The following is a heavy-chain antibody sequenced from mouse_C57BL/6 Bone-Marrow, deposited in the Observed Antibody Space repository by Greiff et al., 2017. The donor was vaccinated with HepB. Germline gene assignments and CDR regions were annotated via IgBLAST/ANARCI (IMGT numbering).Heavy chain of an antibody. Sequence: EVKVVESGGGLVKPGGSLKLSCAASGFTFSSYAMSWVRQTPEKRLEWVATISDGGSYTYYPDNVKGRFTISRDNAKNNLYLQMSHLKSEDTAMYYCARGYYGSNYFDYWGQGTTLTVSS. CDR3: ARGYYGSNYFDY. J-gene: IGHJ2*01. CDR1: GFTFSSYA. V-gene: IGHV5-4*03. CDR2: ISDGGSYT. D-gene: IGHD1-1*01.